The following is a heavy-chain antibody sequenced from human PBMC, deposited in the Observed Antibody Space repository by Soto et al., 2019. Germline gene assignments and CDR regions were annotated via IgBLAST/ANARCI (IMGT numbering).Heavy chain of an antibody. D-gene: IGHD2-2*01. Sequence: QVQLVESGGGVVQPGRSLRLSCAASGFTFSSYGMHWVRQAPGKGLEWVAVIWYDGSNKYYADSVKGRFTISRDNSKNTLYLQMNSLRAEDTAVYYCAREGAGCSSTSCYVTPDYWGQGTLVTVSS. CDR2: IWYDGSNK. J-gene: IGHJ4*02. CDR1: GFTFSSYG. CDR3: AREGAGCSSTSCYVTPDY. V-gene: IGHV3-33*01.